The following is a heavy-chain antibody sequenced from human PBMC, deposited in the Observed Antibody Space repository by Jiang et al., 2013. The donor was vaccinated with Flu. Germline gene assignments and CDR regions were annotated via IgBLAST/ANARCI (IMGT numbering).Heavy chain of an antibody. Sequence: FSGYYWSWIRQPPGKGLEWIGEINHSGSTNYNPSLKSRVTISVDTSKNQFSLKLSSVTAADTAVYYCARYYGSGSYFGPRFGNWFDPWGQGTLVTVSS. V-gene: IGHV4-34*01. D-gene: IGHD3-10*01. CDR1: FSGYY. CDR2: INHSGST. J-gene: IGHJ5*02. CDR3: ARYYGSGSYFGPRFGNWFDP.